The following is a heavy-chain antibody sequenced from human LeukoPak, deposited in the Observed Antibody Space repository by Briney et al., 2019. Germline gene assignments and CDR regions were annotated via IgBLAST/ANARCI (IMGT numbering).Heavy chain of an antibody. V-gene: IGHV3-9*01. CDR2: ISWNSGSI. J-gene: IGHJ4*02. CDR1: GFTFDDYA. Sequence: GGSLRLSRAASGFTFDDYAMHWVRQAPGKGLEWVSGISWNSGSIGYADSVKGRFTISRDNAKNSLYLQMNSLRAEDTALYYCAKDSDILTGYPVSYFDYWGQGTLVTVSS. CDR3: AKDSDILTGYPVSYFDY. D-gene: IGHD3-9*01.